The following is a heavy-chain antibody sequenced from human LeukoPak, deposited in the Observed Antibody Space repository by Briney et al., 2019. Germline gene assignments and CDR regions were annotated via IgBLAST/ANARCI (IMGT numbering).Heavy chain of an antibody. CDR1: GFTFSSYS. D-gene: IGHD3-22*01. CDR2: ISSSSSYI. J-gene: IGHJ4*02. Sequence: GGSLRLSCAASGFTFSSYSMNWVRQAPGKGLEWVSSISSSSSYIYYADSVNGRFTISRDNANNSLYLQMNSLRAEDTAVYYCATDRWLTGKDYFDYWGQGTLVTVSS. CDR3: ATDRWLTGKDYFDY. V-gene: IGHV3-21*01.